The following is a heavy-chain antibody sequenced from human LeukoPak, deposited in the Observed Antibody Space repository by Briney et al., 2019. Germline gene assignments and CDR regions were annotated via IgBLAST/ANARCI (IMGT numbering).Heavy chain of an antibody. V-gene: IGHV3-23*01. CDR2: ISGSGGST. CDR3: TTEDYGGNSEASFIDY. J-gene: IGHJ4*02. Sequence: GGSLRLPCAASGFTFSSYAMSWVRQAPGKGLEWVSAISGSGGSTYYADSVKGRFTISRDNSKNTLYLQMNSLKTEDTAVYYCTTEDYGGNSEASFIDYWGQGTLVTVSS. CDR1: GFTFSSYA. D-gene: IGHD4-23*01.